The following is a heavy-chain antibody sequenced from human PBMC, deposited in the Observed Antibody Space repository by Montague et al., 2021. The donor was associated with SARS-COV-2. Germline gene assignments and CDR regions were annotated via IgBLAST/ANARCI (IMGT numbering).Heavy chain of an antibody. D-gene: IGHD3-9*01. CDR2: IYYSGST. Sequence: SETLSPTCTVSGGSISSGSYYWGWIRQPPGKGLEWIGSIYYSGSTYYNPSLKSRVTISVDTSKNQFSLKLSSVTAADTAVYYCARHDDILTTYYYYYGMDVWGQGTTVTVSS. CDR3: ARHDDILTTYYYYYGMDV. J-gene: IGHJ6*02. CDR1: GGSISSGSYY. V-gene: IGHV4-39*01.